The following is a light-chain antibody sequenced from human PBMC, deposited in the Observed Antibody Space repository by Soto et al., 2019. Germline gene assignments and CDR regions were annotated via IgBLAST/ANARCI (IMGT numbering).Light chain of an antibody. V-gene: IGLV2-14*01. J-gene: IGLJ1*01. CDR1: SSDVGGYNY. CDR3: SSYTSSSPYV. CDR2: EVS. Sequence: QSALTQPASVSGSPGQSITISCTGTSSDVGGYNYVSWYQLHPGKAPKLMIYEVSNRPSGVSNRFSGSKSGNTASLTISGLQAEDEADYYCSSYTSSSPYVFGTGTKRTVL.